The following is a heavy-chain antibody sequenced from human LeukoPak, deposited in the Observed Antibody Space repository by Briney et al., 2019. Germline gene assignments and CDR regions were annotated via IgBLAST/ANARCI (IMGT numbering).Heavy chain of an antibody. V-gene: IGHV4-59*01. J-gene: IGHJ5*02. CDR3: ARGQPQRYSSGLYVNWFDP. CDR2: IYYSGTT. Sequence: KPSETLSLTCTVSGASISSSYWSWIRQPLGKGLEWIGYIYYSGTTKYNPSLKSRVTISVDTSKNQFSLKVNSVAAADTAVYYCARGQPQRYSSGLYVNWFDPWGQGTLVTVSS. CDR1: GASISSSY. D-gene: IGHD6-19*01.